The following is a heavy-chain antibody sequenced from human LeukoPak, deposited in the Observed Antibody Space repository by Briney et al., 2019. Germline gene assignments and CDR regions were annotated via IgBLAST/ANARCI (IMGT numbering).Heavy chain of an antibody. V-gene: IGHV4-59*01. CDR1: GGSISSYY. D-gene: IGHD6-19*01. Sequence: SETLSLTCTVSGGSISSYYWSWIRQPPVKGLEWIGYIYYSGSTNYNPSLKSRVTISVDTSKNQFSLKLSSVTAADTAVYYCARLAVAGAYYYYGMDVWGQGTTVTVSS. CDR2: IYYSGST. CDR3: ARLAVAGAYYYYGMDV. J-gene: IGHJ6*02.